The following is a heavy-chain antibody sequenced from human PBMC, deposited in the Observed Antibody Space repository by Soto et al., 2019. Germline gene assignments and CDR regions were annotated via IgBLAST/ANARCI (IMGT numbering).Heavy chain of an antibody. CDR2: IYYSGNA. CDR3: ARDYPSHYFDN. Sequence: QVQLQESGPGLVKPSETLSLTCTVSGGSVSTGSYYWSWIRQPPGKVLEWIGYIYYSGNANCNPSLKSRVTISLDTSKNQFSLKLSSVTAADTAVYYCARDYPSHYFDNWGQGTLITVSS. V-gene: IGHV4-61*01. J-gene: IGHJ4*02. CDR1: GGSVSTGSYY.